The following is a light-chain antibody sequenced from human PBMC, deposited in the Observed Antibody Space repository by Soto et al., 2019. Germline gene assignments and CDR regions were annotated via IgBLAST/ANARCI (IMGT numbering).Light chain of an antibody. CDR1: SSDVGSHNL. Sequence: QSALTQPASVSGSPGQSTTISCTGSSSDVGSHNLVSWYQQHPGKAPKLMIHEGTKRPSGVSNRFSGSKSGDTASLTISGLQAEDEADYYCCSYAGSSTFVVFGGGTKLTVL. V-gene: IGLV2-23*01. CDR2: EGT. CDR3: CSYAGSSTFVV. J-gene: IGLJ2*01.